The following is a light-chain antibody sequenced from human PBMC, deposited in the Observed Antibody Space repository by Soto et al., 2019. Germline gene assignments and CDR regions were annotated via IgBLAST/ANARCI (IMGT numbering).Light chain of an antibody. CDR2: DAS. CDR3: QQYDNLPLT. V-gene: IGKV1-33*01. Sequence: DIQMTQSPSSLSASVGDRVTITCQASQDISNYLNWYQQKPGKAPKLLIYDASNLETGVPSRFSGSGSGTDFTFTISILQPEDIATYYCQQYDNLPLTFGGGTKV. CDR1: QDISNY. J-gene: IGKJ4*01.